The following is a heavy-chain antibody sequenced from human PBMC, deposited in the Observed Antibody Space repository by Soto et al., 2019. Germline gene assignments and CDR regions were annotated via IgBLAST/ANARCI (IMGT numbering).Heavy chain of an antibody. CDR3: ARARPLYYYDSSGPRKNYYYGMDV. CDR1: GASVSSGSYY. V-gene: IGHV4-61*01. CDR2: IYYSGST. J-gene: IGHJ6*02. D-gene: IGHD3-22*01. Sequence: SETLSLTCTVSGASVSSGSYYWSWIRQPPGKGLEWIGYIYYSGSTNYNPSLKSRVTISVDTSKNQFSLKLSSVTAADTAVYYCARARPLYYYDSSGPRKNYYYGMDVWGQGTTVTVSS.